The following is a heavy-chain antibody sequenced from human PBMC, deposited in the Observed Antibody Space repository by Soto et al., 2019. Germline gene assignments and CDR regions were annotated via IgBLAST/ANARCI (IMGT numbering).Heavy chain of an antibody. CDR1: GGSISSADYY. J-gene: IGHJ5*02. CDR2: IYYSGST. CDR3: AREGMNQADWFDP. V-gene: IGHV4-30-4*01. Sequence: PSETLSLTCTVSGGSISSADYYWSWIRQPPGKGLEWIGHIYYSGSTYYNPSLKSRVTISVDTSKNQFSLKLSSVTAADTAVYYCAREGMNQADWFDPWGQGTLVTVSS.